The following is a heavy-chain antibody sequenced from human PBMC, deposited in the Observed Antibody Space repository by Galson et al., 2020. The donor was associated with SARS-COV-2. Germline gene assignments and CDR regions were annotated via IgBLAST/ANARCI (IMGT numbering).Heavy chain of an antibody. Sequence: GGSLRLSCAASGFTVSSNYMSWVRQAPGKGLEWVSVIYSGGSTYYADSVKGRFTISRDNSKNTLYLQMNSLRAEDTAVYYCARGEGWLQYYYYGMDVWGQGTTVTVSS. CDR2: IYSGGST. D-gene: IGHD5-12*01. J-gene: IGHJ6*02. V-gene: IGHV3-66*02. CDR1: GFTVSSNY. CDR3: ARGEGWLQYYYYGMDV.